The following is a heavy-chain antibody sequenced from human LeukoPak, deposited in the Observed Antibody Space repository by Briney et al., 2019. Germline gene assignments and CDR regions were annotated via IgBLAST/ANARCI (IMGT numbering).Heavy chain of an antibody. D-gene: IGHD2-15*01. J-gene: IGHJ4*02. CDR1: GGTLSSYA. CDR2: IIPIFGTA. Sequence: ASVKVSCKASGGTLSSYAISWVRQAPGQGLEWMGGIIPIFGTANYAQKFQGRVTITADESTSTAYMELSSLRSEDTAVYYCARDRECSGGSCYQSDYWGQGTLVTVSS. V-gene: IGHV1-69*13. CDR3: ARDRECSGGSCYQSDY.